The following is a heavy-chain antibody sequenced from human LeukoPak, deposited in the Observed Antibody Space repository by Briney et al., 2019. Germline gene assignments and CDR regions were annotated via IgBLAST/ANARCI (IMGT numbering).Heavy chain of an antibody. CDR2: MNPNSGNT. D-gene: IGHD4-17*01. V-gene: IGHV1-8*01. J-gene: IGHJ5*02. CDR3: ARGGSSTVTTEYWFDP. Sequence: ASVKVSCKASGYTFTSHDINWVRQATGQGLEWMGWMNPNSGNTGYAQKFQGRVTMTRNTSISTAYMELSSLRSEDTAVYYCARGGSSTVTTEYWFDPWGQGTLVTVSS. CDR1: GYTFTSHD.